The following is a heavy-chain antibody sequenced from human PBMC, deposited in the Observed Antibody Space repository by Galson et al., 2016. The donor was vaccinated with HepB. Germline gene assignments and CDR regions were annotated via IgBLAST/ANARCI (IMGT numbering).Heavy chain of an antibody. D-gene: IGHD3-10*01. CDR3: ADPPSGL. V-gene: IGHV3-33*01. Sequence: SLRLSCAASGFTFSSYGMHWVRQAPGKGLEWVAVIWYDGSNKYYADSVKGRFTISRDNSKNTLYLQMNSLRTEDTAVYYCADPPSGLWGQGTLVTVSS. CDR2: IWYDGSNK. J-gene: IGHJ4*02. CDR1: GFTFSSYG.